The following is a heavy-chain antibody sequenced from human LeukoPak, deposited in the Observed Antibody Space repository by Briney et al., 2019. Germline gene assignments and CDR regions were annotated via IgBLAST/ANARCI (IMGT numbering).Heavy chain of an antibody. CDR1: GFTFSDHY. V-gene: IGHV3-72*01. D-gene: IGHD1-7*01. CDR3: ARSGLTGTTGVFDY. Sequence: GGSLRLSCAASGFTFSDHYMDWVRQAPGKGLEWVARTRNKANSYTTEYAASVKGRFTISRDDSKNSLYLQMNSLKTEDTAVYYCARSGLTGTTGVFDYWGQGTLVTVSS. J-gene: IGHJ4*02. CDR2: TRNKANSYTT.